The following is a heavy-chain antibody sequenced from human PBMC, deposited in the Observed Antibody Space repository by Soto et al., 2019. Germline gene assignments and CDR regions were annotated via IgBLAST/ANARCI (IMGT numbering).Heavy chain of an antibody. Sequence: EVQLLESGGGLVQPGGSLRPSCAASGFTFGSFAMSWVRQAPGKGLEWVSTISSSGGGTYYGDSVKGRFTISRDNSKNTLYLQINSLRAEDTAVYYCAKDGPPLPCSGGTCPYYYYMDVWGKGTTVTVSS. CDR3: AKDGPPLPCSGGTCPYYYYMDV. D-gene: IGHD2-15*01. CDR2: ISSSGGGT. J-gene: IGHJ6*03. V-gene: IGHV3-23*01. CDR1: GFTFGSFA.